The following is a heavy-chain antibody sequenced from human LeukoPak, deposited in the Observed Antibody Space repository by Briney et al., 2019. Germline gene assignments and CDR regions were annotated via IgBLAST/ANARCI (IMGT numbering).Heavy chain of an antibody. CDR1: GYSFTSYW. J-gene: IGHJ4*02. V-gene: IGHV5-51*01. Sequence: GESLKISCKGSGYSFTSYWIGWVRQMPGKGLEWMGIIYPGDSDTRYSPSFQGQVTISADKSICTAYLQWSSLKASDTAMYYCARSGRGYSGYDYVGRPDYWGQGTLVTVSS. CDR3: ARSGRGYSGYDYVGRPDY. CDR2: IYPGDSDT. D-gene: IGHD5-12*01.